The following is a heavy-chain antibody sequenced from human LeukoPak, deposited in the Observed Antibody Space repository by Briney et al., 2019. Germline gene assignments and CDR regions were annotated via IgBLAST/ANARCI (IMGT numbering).Heavy chain of an antibody. CDR1: GGSISSYY. V-gene: IGHV4-4*07. CDR3: ARDGGAHSYYYYGMDV. J-gene: IGHJ6*02. D-gene: IGHD2-21*01. Sequence: SETLSLTCTVSGGSISSYYWSWIRQPAGKGLEWIGRIYTSGSTNYNPSLKSRVTMSVDTSKNQFSLKLSSVTAADTAVYYRARDGGAHSYYYYGMDVWGQGTTVTVSS. CDR2: IYTSGST.